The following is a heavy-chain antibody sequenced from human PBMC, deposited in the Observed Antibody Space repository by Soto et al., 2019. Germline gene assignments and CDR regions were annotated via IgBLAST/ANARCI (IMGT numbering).Heavy chain of an antibody. V-gene: IGHV3-74*01. Sequence: EVQLVESGGGLVQPGGSLRLSCAASGFTFSSYWMHWVRQAPGKGLVWVSRINSDGSSTSYADSVKGRFTISRDNAKNTLYLQMNSLRAEDTAVYYCARGIGEDIVVVVAADMDVWGKGTTVTVSS. J-gene: IGHJ6*03. CDR2: INSDGSST. CDR1: GFTFSSYW. D-gene: IGHD2-15*01. CDR3: ARGIGEDIVVVVAADMDV.